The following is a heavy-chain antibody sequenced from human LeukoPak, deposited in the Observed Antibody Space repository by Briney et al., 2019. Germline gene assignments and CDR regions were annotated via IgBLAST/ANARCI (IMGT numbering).Heavy chain of an antibody. D-gene: IGHD5-12*01. CDR2: IRSKAYGGTT. CDR1: GFTFGDYA. Sequence: GGSLRLSCTASGFTFGDYAMSWVHQAPGKGLEWVGFIRSKAYGGTTEYAASVKGRFTISRDDSKSIAYLQMNSLKTEDTAVYYCTRGCGVATICYFQHWGQGTLVTVSS. J-gene: IGHJ1*01. CDR3: TRGCGVATICYFQH. V-gene: IGHV3-49*04.